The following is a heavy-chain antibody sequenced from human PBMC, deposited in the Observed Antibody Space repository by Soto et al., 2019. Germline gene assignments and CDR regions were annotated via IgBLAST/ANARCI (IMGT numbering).Heavy chain of an antibody. CDR2: INPANGNT. CDR1: GFTFSDTL. D-gene: IGHD3-3*01. CDR3: ARDIASVAPRANDAFDV. V-gene: IGHV1-3*01. J-gene: IGHJ3*01. Sequence: HVQLVQSGAELKKPGASVNISCQASGFTFSDTLINWVRQGPGQRLEWMGWINPANGNTRYSESFQGRVTISCLSSASTAYVALSDLTSEDTAEYSSARDIASVAPRANDAFDVWGQGTMITVSS.